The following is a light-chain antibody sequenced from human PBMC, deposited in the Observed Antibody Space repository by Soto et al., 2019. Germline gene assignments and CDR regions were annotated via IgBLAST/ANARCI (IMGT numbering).Light chain of an antibody. CDR1: QPINTW. CDR3: QQYFSFPLT. Sequence: DIQMTQSRSTLSASVGDRVSVTCRASQPINTWLAWYQQKPGRAPNVMISKASTLESGVPSRFSGSGSETEVTLTIASLQPDDFATYYCQQYFSFPLTFGGGTKVEMK. CDR2: KAS. V-gene: IGKV1-5*03. J-gene: IGKJ4*01.